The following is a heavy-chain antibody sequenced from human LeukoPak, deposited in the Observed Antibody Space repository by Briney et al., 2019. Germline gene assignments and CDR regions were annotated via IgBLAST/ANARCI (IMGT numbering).Heavy chain of an antibody. CDR3: AKNSDLWSGYYTLDY. J-gene: IGHJ4*02. Sequence: GGSLRLSCAASGFTFSSYGMHWVRQAPGKGLEWVAVISYDGSNKYYADSVKGRFTISRDNSKNTLYLQMNSLRAEDTAVYYCAKNSDLWSGYYTLDYWGQGTQVTVSS. CDR2: ISYDGSNK. D-gene: IGHD3-3*01. V-gene: IGHV3-30*18. CDR1: GFTFSSYG.